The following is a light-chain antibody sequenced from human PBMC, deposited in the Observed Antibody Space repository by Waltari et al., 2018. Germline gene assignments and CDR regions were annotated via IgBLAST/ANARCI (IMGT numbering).Light chain of an antibody. CDR2: AAS. CDR3: QQYDSYPHT. Sequence: DIQMTQSPSSLSASVGDSITITCRASQGIDNYLAWVQQKQGKAPQSLIYAASTLQSGVPSKFSGSGFGTDFTLTINGLQPEDFATYFCQQYDSYPHTFGQGTRLEVK. J-gene: IGKJ2*01. CDR1: QGIDNY. V-gene: IGKV1-16*02.